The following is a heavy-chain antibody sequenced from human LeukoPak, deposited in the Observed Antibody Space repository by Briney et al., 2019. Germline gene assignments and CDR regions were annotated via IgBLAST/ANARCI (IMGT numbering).Heavy chain of an antibody. CDR1: GGSISSGDYY. V-gene: IGHV4-30-4*08. CDR2: IYYSGST. Sequence: SETLSLTCTVSGGSISSGDYYWSWIRQPPGKGLEWIGYIYYSGSTYYNPSLKSRDTISVDTSKNQLSLKLSSVTAADTAVYYCARDRPGAYCSSPSCYKADAFDIWGQGTMVTVSS. D-gene: IGHD2-2*02. CDR3: ARDRPGAYCSSPSCYKADAFDI. J-gene: IGHJ3*02.